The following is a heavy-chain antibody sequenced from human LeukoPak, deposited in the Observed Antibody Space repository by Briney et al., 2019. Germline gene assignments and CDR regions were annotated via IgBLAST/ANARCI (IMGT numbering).Heavy chain of an antibody. J-gene: IGHJ5*02. CDR3: AKEDFWFED. CDR2: ISYDGSNK. Sequence: GGSLRLSCAASGFTFSSYGMHWVRQAPGKGLEWVAVISYDGSNKYYADSVKGRFTISRDNSKNTLYLQMNSLRAEDTAVYYCAKEDFWFEDWGQGTLVTVSS. V-gene: IGHV3-30*18. CDR1: GFTFSSYG. D-gene: IGHD3-3*01.